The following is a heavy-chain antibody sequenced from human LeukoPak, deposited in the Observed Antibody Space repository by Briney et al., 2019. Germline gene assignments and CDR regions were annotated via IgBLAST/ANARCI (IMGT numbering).Heavy chain of an antibody. CDR1: GGSFSGYY. D-gene: IGHD5-18*01. Sequence: PSETLSLTCAVYGGSFSGYYWSWIRQPPGKGLEWIGYIYCSGSTNYNPSLKSRVTISVDTSKDQFSLKLSSVTAADTAVYYCARHVGAAMVTGFDPWGQGTLVTVSS. V-gene: IGHV4-59*08. J-gene: IGHJ5*02. CDR3: ARHVGAAMVTGFDP. CDR2: IYCSGST.